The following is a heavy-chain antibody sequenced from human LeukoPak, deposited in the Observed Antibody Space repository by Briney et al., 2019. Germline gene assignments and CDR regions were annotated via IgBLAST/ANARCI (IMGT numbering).Heavy chain of an antibody. CDR3: AREVNSGSYYGGFDY. J-gene: IGHJ4*02. V-gene: IGHV4-39*07. Sequence: SETLSLTCTVSGGSISSSIYYWGWIRQPPGKGLEWFGNIYYSGSTYYNPSLKSRVTISVDTSKNQFSLKLSSVTAADTAVYYCAREVNSGSYYGGFDYWGQGTLVTVSS. D-gene: IGHD1-26*01. CDR2: IYYSGST. CDR1: GGSISSSIYY.